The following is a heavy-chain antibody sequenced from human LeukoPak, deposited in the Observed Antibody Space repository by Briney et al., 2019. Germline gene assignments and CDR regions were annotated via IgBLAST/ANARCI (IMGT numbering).Heavy chain of an antibody. CDR3: ARAGIAVAANLFDY. CDR1: GGTFSSYA. J-gene: IGHJ4*02. D-gene: IGHD6-19*01. CDR2: IIPIFGTA. V-gene: IGHV1-69*05. Sequence: EASVKVSCKASGGTFSSYAISWVRQAPGQGLEWMGGIIPIFGTANYAQKFQGRATITTDESTSTAYMELSSLRSEDTAVYYCARAGIAVAANLFDYWGQGTLVTVSS.